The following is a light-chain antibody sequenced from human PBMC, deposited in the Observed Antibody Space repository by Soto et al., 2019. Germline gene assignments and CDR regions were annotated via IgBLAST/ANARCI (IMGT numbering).Light chain of an antibody. V-gene: IGKV1-5*03. Sequence: DIQRTQSPSTLSASVGNRVTITCLDIQRINNWLAWYQQKPGKAPKLLIHKASTLETGVPSRFSGSGSGAEFTLTISSLKPDDFAPYYCQQYESYSPYTFGQGTKVDIK. CDR3: QQYESYSPYT. CDR2: KAS. J-gene: IGKJ2*01. CDR1: QRINNW.